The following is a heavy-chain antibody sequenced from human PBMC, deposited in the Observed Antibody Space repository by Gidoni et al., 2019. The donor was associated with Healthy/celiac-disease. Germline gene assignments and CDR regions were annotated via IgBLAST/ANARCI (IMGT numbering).Heavy chain of an antibody. CDR2: IKQDGSEK. V-gene: IGHV3-7*03. D-gene: IGHD5-12*01. CDR3: GRSGYDFHFDY. J-gene: IGHJ4*02. CDR1: GFTFSSYW. Sequence: EVQLVESGGGLVQPGGSLRLSCAASGFTFSSYWMSWVRQAPGKGLEWVANIKQDGSEKYYVDSVKGRFTISRDNAKNSLYLQMNSLRAEDTAVYYCGRSGYDFHFDYWGQGTLVTVSS.